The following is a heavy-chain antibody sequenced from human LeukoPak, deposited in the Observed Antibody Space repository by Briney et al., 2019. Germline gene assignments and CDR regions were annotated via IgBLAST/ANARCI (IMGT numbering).Heavy chain of an antibody. CDR3: ARGRLDSGSCYSIDY. J-gene: IGHJ4*02. CDR1: GYTFTNYA. V-gene: IGHV1-3*01. Sequence: ASVKVSCKASGYTFTNYAMHWVRQAPGQRLEWMGWINAGNGNTKYSQKFQGRVTITRDTSASTAYMELSSLRSEDTAVYYCARGRLDSGSCYSIDYWGQGTLVTVSS. D-gene: IGHD3-22*01. CDR2: INAGNGNT.